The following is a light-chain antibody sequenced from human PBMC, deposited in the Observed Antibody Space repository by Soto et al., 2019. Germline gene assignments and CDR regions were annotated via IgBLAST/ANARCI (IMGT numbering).Light chain of an antibody. CDR1: SSNIGAGYD. V-gene: IGLV1-40*01. Sequence: QSVLTQPPSVSGAPGQRVTISCTGSSSNIGAGYDVHWYQQLPGTAPKLLIYGNSNRPSGVPDRFSGSKSGTSASLAITGIQAEDEAYYYCQFYCSKLRGSVFGGGTKLTVL. CDR3: QFYCSKLRGSV. CDR2: GNS. J-gene: IGLJ2*01.